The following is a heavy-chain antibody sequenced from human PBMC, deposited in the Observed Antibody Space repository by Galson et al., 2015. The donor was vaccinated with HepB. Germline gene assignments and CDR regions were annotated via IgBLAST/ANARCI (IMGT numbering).Heavy chain of an antibody. Sequence: SVKVSCKASGGTFSSYAISWVRQAPGQGLEWMGGIIPIFGTANHAQKFQGRVTITADESTSTAYMELSSLRSEDTAVYYCARVYGDPYYFDYWGQGTLVTVSS. CDR2: IIPIFGTA. CDR1: GGTFSSYA. CDR3: ARVYGDPYYFDY. V-gene: IGHV1-69*13. D-gene: IGHD4-17*01. J-gene: IGHJ4*02.